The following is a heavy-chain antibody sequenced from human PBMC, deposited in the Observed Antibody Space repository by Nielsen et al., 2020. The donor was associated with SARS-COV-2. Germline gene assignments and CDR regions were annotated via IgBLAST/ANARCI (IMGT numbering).Heavy chain of an antibody. CDR1: GGSISSGGYS. CDR2: IYHSGRN. V-gene: IGHV4-30-2*01. CDR3: ARGGRITFGGADDAFDI. Sequence: SETLSLTCAVSGGSISSGGYSWSWIQQPPGKGLEWIGYIYHSGRNYYNPSLKSRVTISVDRSKNQFSLKLSSVTAADTAVYYCARGGRITFGGADDAFDIWGQGTMVTVSS. J-gene: IGHJ3*02. D-gene: IGHD3-16*01.